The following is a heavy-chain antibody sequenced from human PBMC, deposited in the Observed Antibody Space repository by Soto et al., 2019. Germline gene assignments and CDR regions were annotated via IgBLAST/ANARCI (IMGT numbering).Heavy chain of an antibody. CDR3: VVPKKLPWVNY. J-gene: IGHJ4*02. CDR2: TYPGDSDT. CDR1: GYSFTGYW. D-gene: IGHD1-26*01. V-gene: IGHV5-51*01. Sequence: PGESLQISCTGSGYSFTGYWIGWVRQMPGKGLEWMGITYPGDSDTRHSPSFQGRVTISADKSINTAYLQWSSLKASDTAMYYCVVPKKLPWVNYWGQGTLVTVSS.